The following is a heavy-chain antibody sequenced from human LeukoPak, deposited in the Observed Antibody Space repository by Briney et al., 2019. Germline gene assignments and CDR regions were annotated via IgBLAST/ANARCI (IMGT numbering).Heavy chain of an antibody. CDR2: IYYSGST. CDR3: ARGIRYSSSWYRFDY. J-gene: IGHJ4*02. V-gene: IGHV4-59*08. Sequence: SETLSLTCTVSGGSISSYYWSWIRQPPGKGLEWIGYIYYSGSTNYNPSLKSRVTISVDTSKNQFSLKLSSVTAADTAVYYCARGIRYSSSWYRFDYWGQGTLVTVSS. D-gene: IGHD6-13*01. CDR1: GGSISSYY.